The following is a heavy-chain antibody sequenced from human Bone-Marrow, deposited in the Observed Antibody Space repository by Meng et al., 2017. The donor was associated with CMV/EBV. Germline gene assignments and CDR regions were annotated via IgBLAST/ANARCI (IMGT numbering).Heavy chain of an antibody. CDR3: TRSPRSSSSPFDY. Sequence: SETLSLTCTVSGGSISSYYWSWIRQPPGKGLEWIGYIYYSGSTNYNPSLQSRVTISVDTSMNQFSLKLTSVTAADTAVYYCTRSPRSSSSPFDYWGQGTLVTVSS. CDR2: IYYSGST. J-gene: IGHJ4*02. D-gene: IGHD6-6*01. CDR1: GGSISSYY. V-gene: IGHV4-59*01.